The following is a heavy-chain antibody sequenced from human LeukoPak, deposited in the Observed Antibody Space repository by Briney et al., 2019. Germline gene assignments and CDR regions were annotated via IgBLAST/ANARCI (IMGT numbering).Heavy chain of an antibody. CDR1: GYTFTSYY. CDR3: ARGKKKVTIFGVVIGLEWFDP. D-gene: IGHD3-3*01. V-gene: IGHV1-46*01. J-gene: IGHJ5*02. Sequence: ASVKVSCKASGYTFTSYYMHWVRQAPGQGLEWMGIINPSGGSTSYAQKFQGRVTMTRNTSISTAYMELSSLRSEDTAVYYCARGKKKVTIFGVVIGLEWFDPWGQGTLVTVSS. CDR2: INPSGGST.